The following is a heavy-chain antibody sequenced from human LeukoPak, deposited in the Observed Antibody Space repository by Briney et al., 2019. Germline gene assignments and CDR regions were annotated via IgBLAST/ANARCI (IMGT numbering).Heavy chain of an antibody. Sequence: SVHVSCKASGGTFSSYAISWVRQAPGQGLEWMGGIIPIFGTANYAQKFQGRVTITADESTSTAYMELSSLRSEDTAVYYCARSRYCSSTSCYEIFYSGYDWGQGTLVTVSS. CDR2: IIPIFGTA. CDR1: GGTFSSYA. V-gene: IGHV1-69*01. CDR3: ARSRYCSSTSCYEIFYSGYD. D-gene: IGHD2-2*01. J-gene: IGHJ4*02.